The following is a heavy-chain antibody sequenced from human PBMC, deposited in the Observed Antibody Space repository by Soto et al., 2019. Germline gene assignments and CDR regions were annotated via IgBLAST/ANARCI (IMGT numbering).Heavy chain of an antibody. CDR2: ISRKGDTT. Sequence: QAAGSLRLSCAASGFTFSTDAMSWVRQPPGKGLEWVSVISRKGDTTYYADSVNSRVTISIDNSNNTLYLQMNSLSAEDTAVYYCARIQACYDCSCYFSAFDIWGQGTMVTVSS. J-gene: IGHJ3*02. V-gene: IGHV3-23*01. CDR3: ARIQACYDCSCYFSAFDI. CDR1: GFTFSTDA. D-gene: IGHD3-22*01.